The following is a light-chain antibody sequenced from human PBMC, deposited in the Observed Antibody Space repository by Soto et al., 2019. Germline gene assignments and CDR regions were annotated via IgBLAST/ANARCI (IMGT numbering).Light chain of an antibody. CDR3: HQYASSFGT. J-gene: IGKJ1*01. CDR1: QSVGHMF. Sequence: EIVLTQSPDTLSLSPGDRATLSCRASQSVGHMFLAWFQQKPGQAPRLLIFDAYRRATGIPDRFSGSGSGTNFALTISRLEPEDFALYYCHQYASSFGTFXQGTKVDIK. CDR2: DAY. V-gene: IGKV3-20*01.